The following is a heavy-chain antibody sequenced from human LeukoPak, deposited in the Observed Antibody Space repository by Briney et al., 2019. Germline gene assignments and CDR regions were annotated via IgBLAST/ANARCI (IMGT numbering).Heavy chain of an antibody. Sequence: GGSLRLSCAASGFTFTSYSMNWVRQAPGKGLEWVSTISGGGGSTYYADSVKGRFTISRDNSRNTLYLQVNSLRAEDTAVYYWAKGGKWDVTPFDYWGQGTLVTVSS. CDR2: ISGGGGST. CDR1: GFTFTSYS. V-gene: IGHV3-23*01. CDR3: AKGGKWDVTPFDY. J-gene: IGHJ4*02. D-gene: IGHD1-26*01.